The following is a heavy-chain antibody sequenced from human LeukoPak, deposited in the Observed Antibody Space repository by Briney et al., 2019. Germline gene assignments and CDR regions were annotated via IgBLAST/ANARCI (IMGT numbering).Heavy chain of an antibody. J-gene: IGHJ4*02. Sequence: PSETLSLTCSVSGGSIRNSSYYWGWVRQPPGKGLEWIGSIYFSGTTAYHPSLKSRVSLSVDTSNDQFSLKLSSLTAADTAVYFCASVYGGYEEVFDHWGQGTLVTVAS. D-gene: IGHD5-12*01. CDR2: IYFSGTT. CDR1: GGSIRNSSYY. CDR3: ASVYGGYEEVFDH. V-gene: IGHV4-39*07.